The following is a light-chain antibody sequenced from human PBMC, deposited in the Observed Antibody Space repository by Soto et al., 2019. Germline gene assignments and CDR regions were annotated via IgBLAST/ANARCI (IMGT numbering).Light chain of an antibody. V-gene: IGKV4-1*01. CDR2: WAS. CDR3: QQYNSVPLT. CDR1: QSVLYSFNNKNL. J-gene: IGKJ4*01. Sequence: IVMTQSPDSLAVSLGERATINCKSSQSVLYSFNNKNLLAWYQQKPGQPPKLLIYWASTRESGVPDRFSGSGSGTDFTLTISSLQAEDVAVYYCQQYNSVPLTFGGGTKVEIK.